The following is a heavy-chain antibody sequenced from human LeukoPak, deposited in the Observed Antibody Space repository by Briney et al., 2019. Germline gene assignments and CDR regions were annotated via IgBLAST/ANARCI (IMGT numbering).Heavy chain of an antibody. CDR2: INHSGST. CDR1: GGSFSGYY. Sequence: SETLSLTCAVYGGSFSGYYWSWIRQPPGKGLEWIGEINHSGSTNYNPSLKSRVTISVDTSKNQFSLKLSSVTAADTAVYYCARCHSSSWCDYWGQGTLVTVSS. CDR3: ARCHSSSWCDY. V-gene: IGHV4-34*01. D-gene: IGHD6-13*01. J-gene: IGHJ4*02.